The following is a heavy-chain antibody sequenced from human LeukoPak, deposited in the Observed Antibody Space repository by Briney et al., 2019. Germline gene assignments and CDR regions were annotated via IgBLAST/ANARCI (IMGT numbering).Heavy chain of an antibody. CDR3: ARRPTVVRGRGLDV. CDR1: GYTFSNNW. J-gene: IGHJ6*02. CDR2: IYPSDSET. V-gene: IGHV5-51*01. D-gene: IGHD3-10*01. Sequence: GESLKISCKGSGYTFSNNWIGWVRQMPGKGLEWMGAIYPSDSETRYSPSFQGQVTISADKSITTAYLQWSSLKASDTAMYYCARRPTVVRGRGLDVWGQGTTVTVFS.